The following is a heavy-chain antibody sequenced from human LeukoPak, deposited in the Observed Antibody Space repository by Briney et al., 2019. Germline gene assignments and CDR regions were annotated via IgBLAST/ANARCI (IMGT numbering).Heavy chain of an antibody. D-gene: IGHD3-16*01. CDR3: ARDLGESYSMDV. V-gene: IGHV3-30*02. J-gene: IGHJ6*04. Sequence: GGSLRLSCAASGFTFSSYGMHWVRQAPGKGLEWVAFIRYDGSNKYYADSVKGRFTISRDNSKNTLYLQMNSLRAEDTAVYYCARDLGESYSMDVWGKGTTVTVSS. CDR2: IRYDGSNK. CDR1: GFTFSSYG.